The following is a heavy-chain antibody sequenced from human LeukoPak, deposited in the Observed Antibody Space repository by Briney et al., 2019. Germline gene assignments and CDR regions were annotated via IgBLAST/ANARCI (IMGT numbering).Heavy chain of an antibody. Sequence: SETLSLTCTVSGDSISSSSYYWSWIRQPAGKGLEWIGRIYTSGSTNYNPSLKSRVTISVDTSKNQFSLKLSSVTAADTAVYYCAREILYYCSGGSCHSTWFDPWGQGTLVTVSS. CDR2: IYTSGST. V-gene: IGHV4-61*02. D-gene: IGHD2-15*01. CDR1: GDSISSSSYY. CDR3: AREILYYCSGGSCHSTWFDP. J-gene: IGHJ5*02.